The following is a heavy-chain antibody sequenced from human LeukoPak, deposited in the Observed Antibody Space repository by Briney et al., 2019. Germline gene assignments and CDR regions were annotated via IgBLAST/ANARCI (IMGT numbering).Heavy chain of an antibody. D-gene: IGHD3-3*01. CDR2: IYYSGST. CDR3: ARVFLEWLLNYMDV. J-gene: IGHJ6*03. Sequence: SSETLSLTCTVSGGSISSSSYYWGWIRQPPGKGLEWIGSIYYSGSTYYNPSLKSRVTISVDTSKNQFSLKLSSVTAADTAVYYCARVFLEWLLNYMDVWGKGTTVTVSS. V-gene: IGHV4-39*07. CDR1: GGSISSSSYY.